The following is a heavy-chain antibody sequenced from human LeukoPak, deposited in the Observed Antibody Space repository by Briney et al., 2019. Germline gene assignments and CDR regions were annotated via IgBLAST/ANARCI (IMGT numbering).Heavy chain of an antibody. CDR3: ARDGLRYSGSYYAFDI. CDR2: IYYSGST. CDR1: GGSISSYY. J-gene: IGHJ3*02. D-gene: IGHD1-26*01. V-gene: IGHV4-59*01. Sequence: SETLSLTCTVSGGSISSYYWSWIRQPPGKGLEWIGYIYYSGSTNYNPSLKSRVTISVDTSKNQFSLKLSSVTAADTAVYYCARDGLRYSGSYYAFDIWGQGTMVTVSS.